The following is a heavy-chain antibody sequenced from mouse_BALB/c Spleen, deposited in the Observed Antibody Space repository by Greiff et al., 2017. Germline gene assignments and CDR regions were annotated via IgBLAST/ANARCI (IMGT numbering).Heavy chain of an antibody. D-gene: IGHD2-1*01. CDR2: IDPETGGT. V-gene: IGHV1-15*01. CDR1: GYTFTDYE. Sequence: QVHVKQSGAELVRPGASVTLSCKASGYTFTDYEMHWVKQTPVHGLEWIGAIDPETGGTAYNQKFKGKATLTADKSSSTAYMELRSLTSEDSAVYYCTSWDGNHAMDYWGQGTSVTVSS. CDR3: TSWDGNHAMDY. J-gene: IGHJ4*01.